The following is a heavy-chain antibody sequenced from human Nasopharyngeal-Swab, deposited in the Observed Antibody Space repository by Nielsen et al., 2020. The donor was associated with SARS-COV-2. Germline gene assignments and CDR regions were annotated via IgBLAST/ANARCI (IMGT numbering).Heavy chain of an antibody. V-gene: IGHV3-43*01. Sequence: GESLKISCTASGFPFEEYSMHWVRQAPGKGLEWVSLINMDGTVTYNADSVKGRFTVSRDNSKNILYLQMDSLRAEDTAVYSCARGVGGYNSDYFTYWGQGTPVTVSS. D-gene: IGHD5-18*01. J-gene: IGHJ4*02. CDR3: ARGVGGYNSDYFTY. CDR1: GFPFEEYS. CDR2: INMDGTVT.